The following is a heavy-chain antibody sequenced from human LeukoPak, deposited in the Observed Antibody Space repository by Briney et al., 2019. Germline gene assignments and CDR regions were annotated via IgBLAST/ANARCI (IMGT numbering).Heavy chain of an antibody. V-gene: IGHV1-18*01. D-gene: IGHD5-12*01. J-gene: IGHJ4*02. CDR3: ARDRVVATKSFDH. CDR1: GYIFSTYG. CDR2: ISGYNGDT. Sequence: ASVKVSCKASGYIFSTYGISWVRQAPGQGLEWMGWISGYNGDTNYAQKLQGRVTMTTDTATSTAYMELRSLRSDDTAVYYCARDRVVATKSFDHWGQGTLVTVSS.